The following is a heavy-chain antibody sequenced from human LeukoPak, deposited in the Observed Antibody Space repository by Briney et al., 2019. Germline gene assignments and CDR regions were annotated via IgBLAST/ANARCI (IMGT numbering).Heavy chain of an antibody. Sequence: GGSLRLSCAASGFPLSNYAMSWVRQAPGKGLEWVSSISSSSSYIYYADSVKGRFTISRDNAKNSLYLQMNSLRAEDTAVYYCARGMVRGFDYWGQGTLVTVSS. J-gene: IGHJ4*02. CDR2: ISSSSSYI. CDR3: ARGMVRGFDY. CDR1: GFPLSNYA. V-gene: IGHV3-21*01. D-gene: IGHD3-10*01.